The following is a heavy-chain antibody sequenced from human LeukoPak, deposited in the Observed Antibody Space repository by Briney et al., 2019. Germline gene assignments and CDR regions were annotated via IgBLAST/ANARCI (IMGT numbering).Heavy chain of an antibody. V-gene: IGHV1-69*05. CDR3: ARGYCSGGSCYGFQH. D-gene: IGHD2-15*01. J-gene: IGHJ1*01. CDR1: GGTFSSYA. CDR2: IIPIFGTA. Sequence: SVKVSCKASGGTFSSYAISWVRQAPGQGLEWMGGIIPIFGTANYAQKFQGRVTITTDESTSTAYMELSSLRSEDTAVYYCARGYCSGGSCYGFQHWGQGTLVTVSS.